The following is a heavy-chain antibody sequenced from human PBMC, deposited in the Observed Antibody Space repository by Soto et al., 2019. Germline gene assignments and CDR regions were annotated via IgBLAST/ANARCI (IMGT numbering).Heavy chain of an antibody. CDR3: AREIYSRVLRYFDWLSPPYFDY. CDR1: GYTFTSYG. CDR2: ISAYNGNT. D-gene: IGHD3-9*01. Sequence: QVQLVQSGAEVKKPGASVKVSCKASGYTFTSYGISWVRQAPGQGLEWMGWISAYNGNTNYAQKLQGRVTMTTDTSTSTAYMELRSLRSDDTAVYYCAREIYSRVLRYFDWLSPPYFDYWGQGTLVTVSS. V-gene: IGHV1-18*01. J-gene: IGHJ4*02.